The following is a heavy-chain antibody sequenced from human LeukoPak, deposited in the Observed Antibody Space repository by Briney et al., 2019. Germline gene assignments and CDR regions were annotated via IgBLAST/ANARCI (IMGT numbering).Heavy chain of an antibody. CDR1: GFIFSSYS. D-gene: IGHD3-9*01. CDR3: AREGPYDILTGYRQTHEIGVKFDY. J-gene: IGHJ4*02. V-gene: IGHV3-21*01. Sequence: GALRLSCAASGFIFSSYSMNWVRQAPGKGLEWVSSISSSGYYIYYADSLKGRFTISRDNAKNSLYLQMNSLRAEDTAVYYCAREGPYDILTGYRQTHEIGVKFDYWGQGTLVTVSS. CDR2: ISSSGYYI.